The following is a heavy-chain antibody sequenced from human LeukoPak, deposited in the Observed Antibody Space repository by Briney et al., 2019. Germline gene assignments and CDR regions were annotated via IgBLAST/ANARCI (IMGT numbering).Heavy chain of an antibody. D-gene: IGHD4-23*01. CDR2: ISSDGANR. CDR3: AKPVGGYYFDY. V-gene: IGHV3-30*18. CDR1: GFTFSTYG. Sequence: GGSLTLSCAASGFTFSTYGMHWVRQAPGKGLEWVAIISSDGANRNYADSVKGRFTISRDNPKNTLYLQMDSLSTEDTAVYYCAKPVGGYYFDYWGQGTLVTVSS. J-gene: IGHJ4*02.